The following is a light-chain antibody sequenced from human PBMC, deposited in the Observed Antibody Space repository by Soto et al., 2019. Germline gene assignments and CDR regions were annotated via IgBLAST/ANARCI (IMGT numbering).Light chain of an antibody. V-gene: IGLV2-14*01. J-gene: IGLJ1*01. CDR1: SSDVGGYNY. CDR3: YSYTSSSTYV. Sequence: QSVLTQPASVSGSPGQSITISCTGTSSDVGGYNYVSWYQQHPAKVPKLMIYDVSNRPSGVSDRFSGSKSGNTASLTISGLQAGDGADYYCYSYTSSSTYVLGTGTTVTV. CDR2: DVS.